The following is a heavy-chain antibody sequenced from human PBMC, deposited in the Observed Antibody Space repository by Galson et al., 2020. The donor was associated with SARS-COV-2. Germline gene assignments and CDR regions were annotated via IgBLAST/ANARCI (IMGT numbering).Heavy chain of an antibody. Sequence: ASVKVSCKASGYTFTGYYMHWVRQAPGQGLEWMGWINPNSGGTNYAQKFQGRVTMTRDTSISTAYMELSRLRSDDTAVYYCARVPTPGDSGYDRYYYYGMDVWGQGTTVTVSS. CDR2: INPNSGGT. CDR3: ARVPTPGDSGYDRYYYYGMDV. V-gene: IGHV1-2*02. J-gene: IGHJ6*02. D-gene: IGHD5-12*01. CDR1: GYTFTGYY.